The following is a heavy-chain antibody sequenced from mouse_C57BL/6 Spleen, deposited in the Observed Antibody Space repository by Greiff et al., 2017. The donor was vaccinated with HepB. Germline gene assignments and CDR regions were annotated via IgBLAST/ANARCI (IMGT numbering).Heavy chain of an antibody. D-gene: IGHD3-3*01. V-gene: IGHV1-55*01. CDR2: IYPGSGST. Sequence: VQLQQPGAELVKPGASVKMSCKASGYTFTSYWITWVKQRPGQGLEWIGDIYPGSGSTNYNEKFKSKATLTVATSSSTAYMQLSSLTSEDSAVYYCARRDRDAMDYWGQGTSVTVSS. CDR3: ARRDRDAMDY. J-gene: IGHJ4*01. CDR1: GYTFTSYW.